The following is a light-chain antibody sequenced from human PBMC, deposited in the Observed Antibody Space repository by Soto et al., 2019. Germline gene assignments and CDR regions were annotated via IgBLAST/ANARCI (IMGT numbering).Light chain of an antibody. V-gene: IGLV2-11*01. CDR1: GSDVGGYDF. J-gene: IGLJ2*01. CDR2: DVS. Sequence: QSALTQPRSVSGSPGQSVTISCTGTGSDVGGYDFVSWYQQHPGKAPKLMIYDVSKRPPGVPDRFSGSKSDNTASLTISGLQADDEADYYCCSFAGTYTVVFGGGTKLTVL. CDR3: CSFAGTYTVV.